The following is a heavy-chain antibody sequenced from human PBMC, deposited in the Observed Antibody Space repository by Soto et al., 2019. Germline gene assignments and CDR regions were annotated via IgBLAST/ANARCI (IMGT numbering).Heavy chain of an antibody. CDR2: FDPEDGET. D-gene: IGHD3-3*01. CDR1: VYTLNELS. Sequence: GASVKVSCKVSVYTLNELSMHWVRQAPGKGLEWMGGFDPEDGETIYAQKFQGRVTMTEDTSTDTAYMELSSLRSEDTAVYYCASPYVGNYDFWSGYPQYYYYYGMDVWGQGTTVTVSS. CDR3: ASPYVGNYDFWSGYPQYYYYYGMDV. J-gene: IGHJ6*02. V-gene: IGHV1-24*01.